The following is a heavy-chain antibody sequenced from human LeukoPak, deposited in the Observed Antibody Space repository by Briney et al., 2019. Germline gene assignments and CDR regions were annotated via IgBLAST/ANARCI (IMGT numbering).Heavy chain of an antibody. CDR1: GGSISSYY. CDR2: IYYSGST. J-gene: IGHJ4*02. D-gene: IGHD3-3*01. CDR3: ARATTSGVVIIRFDY. Sequence: SETLSLTCTVSGGSISSYYWSWIRQPPGKGLEWIGYIYYSGSTNYNPSLKSRVTISVDTSKNQFSLKLSSVTAADTAVYYCARATTSGVVIIRFDYWGQGTLVTASS. V-gene: IGHV4-59*12.